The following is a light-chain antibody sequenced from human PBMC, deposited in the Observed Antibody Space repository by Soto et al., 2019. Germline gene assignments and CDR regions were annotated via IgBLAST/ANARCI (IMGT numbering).Light chain of an antibody. Sequence: EIVLTQSTATLSLSPGEGATLSCRASQSVSSFLAWYQQKPGQAPRLLIYDASNTVTGIPARFSGSGSGTEFTLTISSLQSEDFAVYYCQQYNNWSFGQGTRLEIK. J-gene: IGKJ5*01. V-gene: IGKV3-11*01. CDR3: QQYNNWS. CDR1: QSVSSF. CDR2: DAS.